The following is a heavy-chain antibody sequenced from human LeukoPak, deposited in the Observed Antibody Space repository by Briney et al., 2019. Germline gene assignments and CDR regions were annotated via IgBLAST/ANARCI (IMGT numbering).Heavy chain of an antibody. CDR2: ITGSGGDT. J-gene: IGHJ4*02. V-gene: IGHV3-23*01. Sequence: GGSLRLSCAASGFTFNNYGMAWVRQAPGKGLEWVSAITGSGGDTYYADSVKGRFTISRDNSKNTVYLQMNSLRAEDTALYYCAKGFDYWGPGTLVTASS. CDR3: AKGFDY. CDR1: GFTFNNYG.